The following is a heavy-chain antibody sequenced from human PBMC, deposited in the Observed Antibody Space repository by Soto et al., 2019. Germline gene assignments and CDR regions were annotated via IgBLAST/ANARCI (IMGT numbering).Heavy chain of an antibody. Sequence: SETLSLTCAVYGGSFSGYYWSWIRQPPGKGLEWIGEINHSGSTNYNPSLKSRVTISVDTSKNQFSLKLSSVTAADTAVYYCASMSCSSTSCYEFDYWGQGTLVTVSS. CDR2: INHSGST. D-gene: IGHD2-2*01. CDR3: ASMSCSSTSCYEFDY. CDR1: GGSFSGYY. J-gene: IGHJ4*02. V-gene: IGHV4-34*01.